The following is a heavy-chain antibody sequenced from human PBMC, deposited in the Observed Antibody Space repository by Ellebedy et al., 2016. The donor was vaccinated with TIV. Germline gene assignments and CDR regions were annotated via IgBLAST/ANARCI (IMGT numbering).Heavy chain of an antibody. D-gene: IGHD3-22*01. J-gene: IGHJ4*02. Sequence: PGGSLRLSCAASGFTFSSYGMHWVRQAPGKGLEWVAVIWYDGSNKYYADSVKGRFTISRDNSTNTLYLQMNSLRAEDTAVYYCATESFDSSGYYFDYWGQGTLVTVSS. CDR2: IWYDGSNK. CDR3: ATESFDSSGYYFDY. V-gene: IGHV3-33*01. CDR1: GFTFSSYG.